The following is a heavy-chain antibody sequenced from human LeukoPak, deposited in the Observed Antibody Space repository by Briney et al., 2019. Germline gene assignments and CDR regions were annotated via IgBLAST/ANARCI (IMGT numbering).Heavy chain of an antibody. CDR3: AKEKYCSSTSCYISPLDY. D-gene: IGHD2-2*02. Sequence: GGSLRLSCAASGFTFSSYAMSWVRQAPGKELEWVSAISGSGGSTYYADSVKGRFTISRDNSKNTLYLQMNSLRAEDTAVYYCAKEKYCSSTSCYISPLDYWGQGTLVTVSS. CDR1: GFTFSSYA. CDR2: ISGSGGST. J-gene: IGHJ4*02. V-gene: IGHV3-23*01.